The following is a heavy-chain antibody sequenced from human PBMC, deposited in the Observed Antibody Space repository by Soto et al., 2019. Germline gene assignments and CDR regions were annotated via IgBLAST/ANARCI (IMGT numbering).Heavy chain of an antibody. CDR3: ARDRGASVVVAATGNWFDP. CDR2: INPNSGGT. Sequence: QVQLVQSGAEVKKPGASVKVSCKASGYTFTGYYMHWVRQAPGQGLEWMGWINPNSGGTNYAQKFQGWVTMTRDTSISTAYMELSRLRSGDTAVYYCARDRGASVVVAATGNWFDPWGQGTLVTVSS. D-gene: IGHD2-15*01. V-gene: IGHV1-2*04. CDR1: GYTFTGYY. J-gene: IGHJ5*02.